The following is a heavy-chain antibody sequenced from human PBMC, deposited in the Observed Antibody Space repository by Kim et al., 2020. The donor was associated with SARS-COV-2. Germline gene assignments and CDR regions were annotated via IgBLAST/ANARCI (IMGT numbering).Heavy chain of an antibody. Sequence: SETLSLTCTVSGGSISNNDWWSWVRQSPGKGLEWIGEIYHSGITTYSPSLKSRVTISVDKSKNQFSLKINSVTAADTAVYYCVRELDSRSSKYFDPWGQGTQVTVSS. CDR2: IYHSGIT. J-gene: IGHJ5*02. D-gene: IGHD6-6*01. CDR3: VRELDSRSSKYFDP. V-gene: IGHV4-4*02. CDR1: GGSISNNDW.